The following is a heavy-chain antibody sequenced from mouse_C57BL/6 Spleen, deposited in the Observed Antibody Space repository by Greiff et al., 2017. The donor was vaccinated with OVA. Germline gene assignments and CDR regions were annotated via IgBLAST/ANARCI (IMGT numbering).Heavy chain of an antibody. CDR3: ARSEGTRYAMDY. CDR2: IYPGDGDT. CDR1: GYAFSSYW. D-gene: IGHD3-1*01. V-gene: IGHV1-80*01. Sequence: QVQLQQSGAELVKPGASVKISCKASGYAFSSYWMNWVKQRPGKGLEWIGTIYPGDGDTNYNGKFKGKATLTADKSSSTAYMQRSSLTSEDSAVYCCARSEGTRYAMDYWGQGTSVTVSS. J-gene: IGHJ4*01.